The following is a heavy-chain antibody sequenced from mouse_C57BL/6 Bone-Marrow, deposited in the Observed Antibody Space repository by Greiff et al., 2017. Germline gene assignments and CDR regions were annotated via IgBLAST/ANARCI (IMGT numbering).Heavy chain of an antibody. CDR3: ARGGNYGGYYFDY. Sequence: VQLVESGAELVKPGASVKMSCKASGYTFTTYPIEWMKQNHGKSLEWIGNFHPYNDDTKYNEKFKGKATLTVEKSSSTVYLDLSRLTSDDSAVYYCARGGNYGGYYFDYWGQGTTLTVSS. D-gene: IGHD2-1*01. CDR2: FHPYNDDT. CDR1: GYTFTTYP. V-gene: IGHV1-47*01. J-gene: IGHJ2*01.